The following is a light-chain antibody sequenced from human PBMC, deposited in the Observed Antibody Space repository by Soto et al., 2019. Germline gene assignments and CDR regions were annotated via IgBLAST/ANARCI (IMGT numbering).Light chain of an antibody. Sequence: QSALTQPASVSGSPGQSITISCTGTSSDVGGYNYVSWYQQHPGKAPKLMIYEVNNRPSGVSNRFSGSKSGNTASLTISGLQAEDEADYYCSSYTRSSTLVFGGGTQLTVL. J-gene: IGLJ2*01. CDR2: EVN. V-gene: IGLV2-14*01. CDR3: SSYTRSSTLV. CDR1: SSDVGGYNY.